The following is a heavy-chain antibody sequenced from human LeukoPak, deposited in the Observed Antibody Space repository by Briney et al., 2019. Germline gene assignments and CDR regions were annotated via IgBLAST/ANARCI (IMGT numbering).Heavy chain of an antibody. CDR3: AKRGVVIRVILVGFHKEAYYFDS. CDR1: GITLSNYG. Sequence: SGGSLRLSCAVSGITLSNYGMSWVRQAPGKGLEWVAGISGSGGSTNYADSVKGRFTISRDNCKNTLYLQMNSLRVEDTAVYFCAKRGVVIRVILVGFHKEAYYFDSWGQGALVTVSS. CDR2: ISGSGGST. D-gene: IGHD3-22*01. J-gene: IGHJ4*02. V-gene: IGHV3-23*01.